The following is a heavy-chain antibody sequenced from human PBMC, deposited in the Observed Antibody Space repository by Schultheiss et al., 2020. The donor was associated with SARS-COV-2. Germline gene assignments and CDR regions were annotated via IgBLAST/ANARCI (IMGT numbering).Heavy chain of an antibody. CDR1: GGTFSSYA. V-gene: IGHV1-69*13. CDR3: ARALGYCSGGSCPYYYYGMDV. J-gene: IGHJ6*02. D-gene: IGHD2-15*01. Sequence: SVKVSCKASGGTFSSYAISWVRQAPGQGLEWMGGIIPIFGTANYAQKFQGRVTITADESTSTAYMELRSLRSDDTAVYYCARALGYCSGGSCPYYYYGMDVWGQGTTVTVSS. CDR2: IIPIFGTA.